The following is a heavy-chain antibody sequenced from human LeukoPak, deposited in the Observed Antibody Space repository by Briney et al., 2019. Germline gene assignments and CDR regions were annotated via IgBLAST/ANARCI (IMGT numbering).Heavy chain of an antibody. V-gene: IGHV1-24*01. CDR2: FDPEDGET. Sequence: ASVKVSCKVSGYTLTELSMHWVRQAPGKGREGMGGFDPEDGETIYAQKFQGRVTMTEDTSTDTAYMELSSLRSEDTAVYYCATGTSKRMVRGVIIGDVFDYWGQGTLVTVSS. CDR3: ATGTSKRMVRGVIIGDVFDY. D-gene: IGHD3-10*01. J-gene: IGHJ4*02. CDR1: GYTLTELS.